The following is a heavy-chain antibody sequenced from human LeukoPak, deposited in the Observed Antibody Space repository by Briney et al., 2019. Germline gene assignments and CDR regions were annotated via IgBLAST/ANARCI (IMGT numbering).Heavy chain of an antibody. V-gene: IGHV3-23*01. CDR1: GFTFNNYA. CDR3: ASIEMATTSDY. CDR2: IFGSGDNA. D-gene: IGHD5-24*01. J-gene: IGHJ4*02. Sequence: GGSLRLSCAASGFTFNNYAMSWVRQAPGKGLEWVSGIFGSGDNAHYADSVKGRFTIPRDNSKNTLYLQMNSLRAEDTAVYYCASIEMATTSDYWGQGTLVTVSS.